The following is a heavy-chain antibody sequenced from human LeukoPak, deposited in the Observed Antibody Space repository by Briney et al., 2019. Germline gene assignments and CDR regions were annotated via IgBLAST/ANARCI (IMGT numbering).Heavy chain of an antibody. CDR1: GFTFSSYW. J-gene: IGHJ5*02. Sequence: GGSLRLSCAASGFTFSSYWMSWVRQAPGKGLEWVANIKQDGSEKYYVDSVKGRFTISRDNAKNSLYLQMNSLRAEDTAVYYCARGPAYSGYDLIDWFDPWGQGTLVTVSS. V-gene: IGHV3-7*01. D-gene: IGHD5-12*01. CDR2: IKQDGSEK. CDR3: ARGPAYSGYDLIDWFDP.